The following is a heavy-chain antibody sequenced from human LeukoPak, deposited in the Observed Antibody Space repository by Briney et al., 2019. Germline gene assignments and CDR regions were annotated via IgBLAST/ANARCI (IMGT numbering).Heavy chain of an antibody. CDR3: ARDSYPREGWFDP. D-gene: IGHD3-10*01. CDR1: GGTFSSYA. V-gene: IGHV1-69*05. J-gene: IGHJ5*02. CDR2: IIPIFGTA. Sequence: VKVSCKASGGTFSSYAISWVRQAPGQGLEWRGGIIPIFGTANYAQKFQGRVTITTDESTSTAYMELSSLRSEDTAVYYCARDSYPREGWFDPWGQGTLVTVSS.